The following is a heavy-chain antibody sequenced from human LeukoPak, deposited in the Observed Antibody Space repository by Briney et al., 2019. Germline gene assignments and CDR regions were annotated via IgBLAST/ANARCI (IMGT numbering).Heavy chain of an antibody. CDR1: GGSISNY. CDR3: AREGGDPRWLDP. J-gene: IGHJ5*02. CDR2: INTSGSP. D-gene: IGHD6-25*01. V-gene: IGHV4-4*07. Sequence: SETLSLTCTVSGGSISNYWTWIRQSAGKGLEWIRRINTSGSPNYNPSLRSRVTMSVNTSKNQFSLNLTSVTAADTAVYSCAREGGDPRWLDPWGQGTLVTVSS.